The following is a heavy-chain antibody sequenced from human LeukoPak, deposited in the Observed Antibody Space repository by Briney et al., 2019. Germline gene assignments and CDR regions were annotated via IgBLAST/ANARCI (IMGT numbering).Heavy chain of an antibody. V-gene: IGHV1-69*05. CDR3: ARLGTPFTMVRGVIRAPYDY. J-gene: IGHJ4*02. CDR1: GGTFSSYA. Sequence: SVKVSCKASGGTFSSYAISWVRQAPGQGLEWMGGIIPIFGTANYAQKFQGRVTITTDESTSTAYMELSSLRAEDTAVYYCARLGTPFTMVRGVIRAPYDYWGQGTLVTVSS. CDR2: IIPIFGTA. D-gene: IGHD3-10*01.